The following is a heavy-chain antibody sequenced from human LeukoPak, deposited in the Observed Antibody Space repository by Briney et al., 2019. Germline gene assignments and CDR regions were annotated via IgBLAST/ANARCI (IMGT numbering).Heavy chain of an antibody. CDR1: GFTFSSYA. D-gene: IGHD3-10*01. CDR2: ISGSGGST. Sequence: GGSLRLSCAASGFTFSSYAMSWVRQAPGKGLEWVSAISGSGGSTYYADSVKGRFTISRDNSKNTLYLQMNSLRAEDTAVYYCAXXXSRLWFGDSNWFDPWGQGTLVTVSS. J-gene: IGHJ5*02. V-gene: IGHV3-23*01. CDR3: AXXXSRLWFGDSNWFDP.